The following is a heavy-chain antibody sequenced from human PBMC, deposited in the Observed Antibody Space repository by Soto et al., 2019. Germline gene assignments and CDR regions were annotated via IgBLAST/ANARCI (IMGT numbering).Heavy chain of an antibody. Sequence: PSETLSLTCAVYGGSFSGYYWSWIRQPPGKGLEWIGEINHSGSTNYNPSLKSRVTISVDTSKNQFSLKLSSVTAADTAVYYCAYGYYDFWSALEGWFDPWGQGTLVTVSS. D-gene: IGHD3-3*01. CDR2: INHSGST. J-gene: IGHJ5*02. CDR1: GGSFSGYY. CDR3: AYGYYDFWSALEGWFDP. V-gene: IGHV4-34*01.